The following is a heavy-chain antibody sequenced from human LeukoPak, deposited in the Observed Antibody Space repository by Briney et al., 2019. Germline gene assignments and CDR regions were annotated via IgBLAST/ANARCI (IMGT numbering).Heavy chain of an antibody. CDR3: ARDRTRRRDGYNLNRPNWFDP. J-gene: IGHJ5*02. CDR2: IIPIFGTA. D-gene: IGHD5-24*01. Sequence: SVTVSCTASGGTFSSYAISWVRQAPGQGLEWMGGIIPIFGTANYAQKFQGRVTITADESTSTAHMELSSLRSEDTAVYYCARDRTRRRDGYNLNRPNWFDPWGQGTLVTVSS. V-gene: IGHV1-69*01. CDR1: GGTFSSYA.